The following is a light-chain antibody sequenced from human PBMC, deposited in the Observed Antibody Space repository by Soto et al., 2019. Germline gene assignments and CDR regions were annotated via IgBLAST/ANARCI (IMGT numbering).Light chain of an antibody. J-gene: IGLJ2*01. Sequence: QLVLTQSPSASASLGASVKLTCTLSSGHSNYAIAWHQQQSEKGPRYLMKLNSDGSHSKGDGIPDRFSGSSSGAERYLPISSLQSEDEADYYCQTWGSGIVVFGGGTKRTVL. CDR3: QTWGSGIVV. V-gene: IGLV4-69*01. CDR2: LNSDGSH. CDR1: SGHSNYA.